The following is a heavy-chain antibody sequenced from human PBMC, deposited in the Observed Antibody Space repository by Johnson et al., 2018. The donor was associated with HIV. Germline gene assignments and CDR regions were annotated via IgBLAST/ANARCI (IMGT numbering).Heavy chain of an antibody. CDR1: GFTFSSYG. D-gene: IGHD4-17*01. Sequence: VQLVESGGGVVQPGRSLRLSCAASGFTFSSYGMTWVRQAPGKGLEWVSTIGGSGGSTYYADSVKGRFTISRDNSKNTLYLQMNSLRAEDTAVYFCARAPPAPYGDYGAFDIWGQGTTVTVSS. CDR2: IGGSGGST. J-gene: IGHJ3*02. V-gene: IGHV3-23*04. CDR3: ARAPPAPYGDYGAFDI.